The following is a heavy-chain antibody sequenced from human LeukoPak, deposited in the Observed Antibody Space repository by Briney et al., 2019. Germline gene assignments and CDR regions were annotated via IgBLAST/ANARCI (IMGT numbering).Heavy chain of an antibody. D-gene: IGHD3-22*01. Sequence: SETLSLTCTVSGGSISSSYYYWGWIRQPPGKGLEWIGSIYYSGSTYYNPSLKSRVTISVDTSKNQFSLKLSSVTAADTAVYYCARPYYYDSSGYYYDYWGQGTLVTVSS. J-gene: IGHJ4*02. V-gene: IGHV4-39*07. CDR2: IYYSGST. CDR1: GGSISSSYYY. CDR3: ARPYYYDSSGYYYDY.